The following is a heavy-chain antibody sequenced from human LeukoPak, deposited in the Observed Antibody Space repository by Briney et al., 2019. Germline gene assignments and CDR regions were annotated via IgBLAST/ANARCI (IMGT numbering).Heavy chain of an antibody. D-gene: IGHD3-10*01. CDR1: GYTFTDLY. J-gene: IGHJ4*02. CDR3: ASGELWFGEIRYFDY. CDR2: ISGYNGNT. Sequence: GAPVKVSCKASGYTFTDLYIHWVRQAPGQGLEWMGWISGYNGNTNYAQKLQGRVTMTTDTSTSTAYMELRSLRSDDTAVYYCASGELWFGEIRYFDYWGQGTLVTVSS. V-gene: IGHV1-18*04.